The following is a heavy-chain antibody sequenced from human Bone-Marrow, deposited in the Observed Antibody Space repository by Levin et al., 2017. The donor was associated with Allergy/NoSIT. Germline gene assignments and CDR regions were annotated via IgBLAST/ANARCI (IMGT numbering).Heavy chain of an antibody. CDR3: ARGRFAVVIIPYYQYYMDV. Sequence: SETLSLTCAVYGGSFSGYYWGWVRQAPGKGLEWIGEVSHSGATNYNPSLEGRVAISLDTSKSQFSLSLTSVTAADTGLYFCARGRFAVVIIPYYQYYMDVWGKGTTVTISS. D-gene: IGHD3-3*01. CDR2: VSHSGAT. J-gene: IGHJ6*03. V-gene: IGHV4-34*01. CDR1: GGSFSGYY.